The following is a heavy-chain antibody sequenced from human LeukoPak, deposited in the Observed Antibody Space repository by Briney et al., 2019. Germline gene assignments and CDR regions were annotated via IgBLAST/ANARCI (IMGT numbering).Heavy chain of an antibody. J-gene: IGHJ4*02. Sequence: GGSLRLSCAASEFIVSINYMTWVRQAPGKGLEWVSLIYSRGDTKYADSVKGRFTISRDNARNSLYLQMNSLRAEDTAVYYCARGIYGYKDYWGQGTLVTVSS. CDR2: IYSRGDT. CDR3: ARGIYGYKDY. D-gene: IGHD5-18*01. V-gene: IGHV3-53*01. CDR1: EFIVSINY.